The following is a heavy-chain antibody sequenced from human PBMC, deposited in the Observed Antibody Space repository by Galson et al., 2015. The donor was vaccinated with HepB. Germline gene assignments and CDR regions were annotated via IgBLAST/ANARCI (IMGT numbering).Heavy chain of an antibody. Sequence: SLRLSCAASGFTFSIYGMHWVRQAPGKGLEWVAVISNEGDKIYYADSVKGHFTISRDNSKNILYLLMNSLRPEDTAVYYCARSNQNYDFWSGYLDYWGQGTLVTVSS. CDR2: ISNEGDKI. D-gene: IGHD3-3*01. CDR1: GFTFSIYG. CDR3: ARSNQNYDFWSGYLDY. J-gene: IGHJ4*02. V-gene: IGHV3-30*03.